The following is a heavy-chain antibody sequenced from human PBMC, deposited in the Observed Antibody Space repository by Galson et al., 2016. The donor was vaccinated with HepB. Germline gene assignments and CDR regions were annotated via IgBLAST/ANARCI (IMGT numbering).Heavy chain of an antibody. J-gene: IGHJ4*02. CDR3: TISDFSDY. D-gene: IGHD4-11*01. V-gene: IGHV3-23*01. CDR1: GFTFSSYA. Sequence: SLRLSCAASGFTFSSYAMSWVRQAPEKGLEWVSGISGNGGHTYYADSVRGRFTISRDMSKNTLYLQMNSLKIEDTAIYYCTISDFSDYWGQGTLVTVSS. CDR2: ISGNGGHT.